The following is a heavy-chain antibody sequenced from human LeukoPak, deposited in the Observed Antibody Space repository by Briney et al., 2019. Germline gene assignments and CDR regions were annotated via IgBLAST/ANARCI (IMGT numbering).Heavy chain of an antibody. CDR2: IYSGGKT. D-gene: IGHD3-9*01. CDR1: GFTVSSNS. V-gene: IGHV3-53*01. J-gene: IGHJ4*02. Sequence: GGSLRLSCTVSGFTVSSNSWSWVRQAPGKGLEWVSFIYSGGKTHSSDSVKGRFTISRDNAKNSLYLQMNSLRAEDTAVYYCARATYYDIQCFDYWGQGTLVTVSS. CDR3: ARATYYDIQCFDY.